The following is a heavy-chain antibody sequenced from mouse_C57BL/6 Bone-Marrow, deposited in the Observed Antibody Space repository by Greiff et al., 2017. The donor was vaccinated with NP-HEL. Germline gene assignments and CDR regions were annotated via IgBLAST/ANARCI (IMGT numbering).Heavy chain of an antibody. CDR1: GYSITSDY. J-gene: IGHJ4*01. CDR3: ARYGAWAMDY. Sequence: VQLQQSGPGLAKPSQTLSLTCSVTGYSITSDYWNWIRQFPGNKLEYMGYISYSGSNYYNPSLKSRISITRDTSKNQYYLQLNSVTTEDTATYYGARYGAWAMDYWGQGTSVTVSS. V-gene: IGHV3-8*01. CDR2: ISYSGSN.